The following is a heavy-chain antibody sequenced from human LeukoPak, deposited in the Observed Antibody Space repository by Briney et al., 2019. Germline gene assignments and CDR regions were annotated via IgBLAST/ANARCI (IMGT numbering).Heavy chain of an antibody. CDR2: INPNDGST. CDR1: GYTFTSYY. CDR3: ARGYPMDWNYFDY. V-gene: IGHV1-46*01. J-gene: IGHJ4*02. Sequence: GASVKVSCKPSGYTFTSYYMHWVRQAPGQGLEWMGIINPNDGSTSHAQKFQGRVTMTRDTSTSTVYMELSSLRFEDTAVYYCARGYPMDWNYFDYWGQGTLVTVSS. D-gene: IGHD3/OR15-3a*01.